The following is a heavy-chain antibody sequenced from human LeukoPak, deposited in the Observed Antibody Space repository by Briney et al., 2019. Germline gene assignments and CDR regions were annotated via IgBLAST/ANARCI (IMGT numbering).Heavy chain of an antibody. V-gene: IGHV4-59*01. CDR1: GGSISSYY. CDR2: IYYSGST. CDR3: ASEDSYGWSYYFDY. D-gene: IGHD5-18*01. J-gene: IGHJ4*02. Sequence: SETLSLTCTVSGGSISSYYWSWTRQPPGKGLEWIGYIYYSGSTNYNPSLKSRVTISVDTSKNQFSLKLSSVTAADTAVYYCASEDSYGWSYYFDYWGQGTLVTVSS.